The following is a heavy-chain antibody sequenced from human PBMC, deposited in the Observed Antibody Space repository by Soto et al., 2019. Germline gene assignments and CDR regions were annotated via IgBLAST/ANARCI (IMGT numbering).Heavy chain of an antibody. Sequence: EALSRTCAVYGGSFSGYYWSWIRQPPGKGLEWIGEINHSGSTNYNPSLKSRVTISVDTSKNQFSLKLSSVTAADTAVYYCARGYCSSTSGFRLGYPYYGMDVSGQAPSLT. CDR3: ARGYCSSTSGFRLGYPYYGMDV. J-gene: IGHJ6*02. CDR1: GGSFSGYY. CDR2: INHSGST. V-gene: IGHV4-34*01. D-gene: IGHD2-2*01.